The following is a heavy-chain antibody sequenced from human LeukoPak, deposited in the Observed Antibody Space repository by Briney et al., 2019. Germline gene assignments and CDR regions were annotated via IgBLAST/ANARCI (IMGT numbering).Heavy chain of an antibody. Sequence: PGGSLRLSCAASGFTFRLYAMNWVRQAPGKGLEWISYINDDSSDIHYAGSVRGRFTIPRDDARKTLYLQLSSLRVEDTAVYYCARDTFQPGLIDSWGQGTLVTVSS. CDR1: GFTFRLYA. CDR3: ARDTFQPGLIDS. D-gene: IGHD2-2*01. J-gene: IGHJ4*02. CDR2: INDDSSDI. V-gene: IGHV3-21*05.